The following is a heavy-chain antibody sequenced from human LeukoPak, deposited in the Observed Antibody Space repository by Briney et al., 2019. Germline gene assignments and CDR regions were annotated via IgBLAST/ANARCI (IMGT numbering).Heavy chain of an antibody. J-gene: IGHJ1*01. CDR3: ASIVGYCSGGSCYEYFQH. CDR2: IYSGGST. V-gene: IGHV3-53*01. Sequence: SGGSLRLSCAASGFTVSSNYMSWVRQAPGKGLEWVSVIYSGGSTYYADSVKGRFTISRDNSKTTLYLQMNSLRAEDTAVYYCASIVGYCSGGSCYEYFQHWGQGTLVTVSS. D-gene: IGHD2-15*01. CDR1: GFTVSSNY.